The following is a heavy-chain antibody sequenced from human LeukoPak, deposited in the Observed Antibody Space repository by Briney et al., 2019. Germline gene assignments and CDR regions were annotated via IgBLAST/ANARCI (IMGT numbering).Heavy chain of an antibody. CDR1: GFTFSSYS. Sequence: RAGGSLRLSCAASGFTFSSYSMNWVRQAPGKGREWVSSISSSSSYIYYADSVKGRFTISRDNAKNSLYLQMNSLRAEDTAVYYCARDGYYYDSSGYYYYLDYWGQGTLVTVSS. J-gene: IGHJ4*02. CDR2: ISSSSSYI. V-gene: IGHV3-21*01. D-gene: IGHD3-22*01. CDR3: ARDGYYYDSSGYYYYLDY.